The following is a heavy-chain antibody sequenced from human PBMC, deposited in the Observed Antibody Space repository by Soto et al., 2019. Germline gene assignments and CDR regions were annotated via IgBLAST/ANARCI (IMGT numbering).Heavy chain of an antibody. CDR1: GFTFSNFA. CDR2: ISASGGST. Sequence: GGSLRLSCAASGFTFSNFAMSWVRQAPGKGLEWVSGISASGGSTNYADSVRGRFTISRDNSKNTLYLQMNSLRAEDTAVYYCAREMIVVVNAYYYYYGMDVWGQGTTVTVSS. J-gene: IGHJ6*02. D-gene: IGHD3-22*01. V-gene: IGHV3-23*01. CDR3: AREMIVVVNAYYYYYGMDV.